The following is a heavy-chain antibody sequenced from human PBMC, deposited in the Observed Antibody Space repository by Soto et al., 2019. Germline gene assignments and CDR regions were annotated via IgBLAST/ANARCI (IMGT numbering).Heavy chain of an antibody. D-gene: IGHD6-13*01. CDR3: ARVVLWQQLVFGWFDP. V-gene: IGHV4-31*03. CDR2: IYYSGST. J-gene: IGHJ5*02. Sequence: SETLSLTCTVSGGSISSGGYYWSWIRQHPGKGLEWIGYIYYSGSTYYNPSLKSRVTISVDTSKNQFSLKLSSVTAADTAVYYCARVVLWQQLVFGWFDPWGQGTLVTVSS. CDR1: GGSISSGGYY.